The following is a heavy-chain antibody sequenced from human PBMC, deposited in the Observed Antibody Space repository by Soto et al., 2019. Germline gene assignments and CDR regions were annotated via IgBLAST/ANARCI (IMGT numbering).Heavy chain of an antibody. CDR2: IHYSGST. Sequence: SETLSLTCVVSGGSITSYHWSWIRQSPGKGLEWIGNIHYSGSTYYMPSLRSRVTLSVDTSKNQFSLRLTSVTAEDTAVYYCARHEGNGNVWPLDYWGQGILVTVSS. D-gene: IGHD2-8*01. CDR1: GGSITSYH. CDR3: ARHEGNGNVWPLDY. V-gene: IGHV4-39*01. J-gene: IGHJ4*02.